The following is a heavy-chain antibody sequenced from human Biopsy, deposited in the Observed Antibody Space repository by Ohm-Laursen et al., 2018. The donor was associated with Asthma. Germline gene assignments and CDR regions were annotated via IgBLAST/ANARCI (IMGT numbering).Heavy chain of an antibody. D-gene: IGHD6-13*01. CDR1: GTHFGSYN. J-gene: IGHJ4*02. Sequence: SLRLSCAASGTHFGSYNMHWARQAPGKGLEWVAVITFDGSTQHYGDSVKGRFTISRDNSKNMLFLQMNSLRAEDTAVYNCSRDTLGYYFDIWGQGTQVTVSS. CDR2: ITFDGSTQ. CDR3: SRDTLGYYFDI. V-gene: IGHV3-30-3*01.